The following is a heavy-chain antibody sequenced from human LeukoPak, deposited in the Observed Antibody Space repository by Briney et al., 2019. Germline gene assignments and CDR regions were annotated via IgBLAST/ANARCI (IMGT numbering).Heavy chain of an antibody. J-gene: IGHJ4*02. Sequence: GGSLRLSCAASGFTFSYYAMSWVRQAPGKGLEWVSSISGSGTSTYYADSVKGRFTISRDNSKNTLYLQMNSLRADDTAVYYCAKVPKGHYFDYWGQGTLVTVS. CDR1: GFTFSYYA. CDR2: ISGSGTST. V-gene: IGHV3-23*01. CDR3: AKVPKGHYFDY.